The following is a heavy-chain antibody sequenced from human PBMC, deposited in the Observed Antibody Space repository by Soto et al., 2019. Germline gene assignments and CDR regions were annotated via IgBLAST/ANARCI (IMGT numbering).Heavy chain of an antibody. J-gene: IGHJ5*02. Sequence: EVQLLESGGGLVQPGGSLRLSCAASGFTFSSYAMSWVRQAPGKGLEWVSAISGRGGSTYYADSVEGRFTISRDNSKKTLYLQMNSLRAEDTAVYYCAKDKRKATWFDPWGQGTLVTVSS. V-gene: IGHV3-23*01. CDR1: GFTFSSYA. CDR3: AKDKRKATWFDP. CDR2: ISGRGGST.